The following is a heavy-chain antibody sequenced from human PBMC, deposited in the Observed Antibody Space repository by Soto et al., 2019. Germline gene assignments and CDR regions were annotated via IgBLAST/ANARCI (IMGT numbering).Heavy chain of an antibody. CDR3: ARANLDYCDPNDAFDI. CDR1: GCTFSSYS. J-gene: IGHJ3*02. V-gene: IGHV1-69*01. D-gene: IGHD4-17*01. CDR2: LIPIFGTA. Sequence: QVQLVQSGAEVKKPGSSVKVSCKASGCTFSSYSISWVRQAPGQWLEWMGGLIPIFGTANYAQKFQGRVTITADESTSTAYMELSSLRSEDTAVYYCARANLDYCDPNDAFDIWGQGTMVTVSS.